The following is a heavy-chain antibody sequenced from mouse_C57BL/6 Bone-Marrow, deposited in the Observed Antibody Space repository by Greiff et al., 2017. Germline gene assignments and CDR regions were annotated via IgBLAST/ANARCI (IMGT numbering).Heavy chain of an antibody. CDR1: GYTFTDYA. V-gene: IGHV1-67*01. D-gene: IGHD2-4*01. J-gene: IGHJ3*01. Sequence: QVQLQQSGPELVRPGVSVKISCKGSGYTFTDYAMHWVKQSHAKSLEWIGVISTYYGDASYNQKFKDKATMTVDNSSSTAYMELARLTSEDSAVYYCAREGYDYDGWAYWGQGTLVTVSA. CDR2: ISTYYGDA. CDR3: AREGYDYDGWAY.